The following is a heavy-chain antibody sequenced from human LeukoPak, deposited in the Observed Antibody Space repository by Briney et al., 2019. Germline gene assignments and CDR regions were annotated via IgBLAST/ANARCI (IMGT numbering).Heavy chain of an antibody. CDR1: GFTFSSYG. J-gene: IGHJ4*02. CDR3: ARSSSGYYLFDY. Sequence: GRSLRLSCAASGFTFSSYGMHWVRQAPGKGLEWVAVIWYDGSNKYYADSVKGRFTISRDNSKNTLYLQMNSLRAEDMALYYCARSSSGYYLFDYWGQGTLVTVSS. CDR2: IWYDGSNK. V-gene: IGHV3-33*01. D-gene: IGHD3-22*01.